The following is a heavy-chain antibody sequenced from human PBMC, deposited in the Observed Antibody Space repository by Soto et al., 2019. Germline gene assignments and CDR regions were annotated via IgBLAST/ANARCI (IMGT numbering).Heavy chain of an antibody. CDR1: GFTFSSYW. Sequence: GGSLRLSCAASGFTFSSYWMSWVRQAPGKGLEWVANIKQDGSEKYYVDSVKGRFTISRDNAKNSLYLQMNSLRAEDTAVYYCARDPNIVLVPAEVYYYGMDVWGQGTTVTVSS. CDR3: ARDPNIVLVPAEVYYYGMDV. V-gene: IGHV3-7*01. CDR2: IKQDGSEK. D-gene: IGHD2-2*01. J-gene: IGHJ6*02.